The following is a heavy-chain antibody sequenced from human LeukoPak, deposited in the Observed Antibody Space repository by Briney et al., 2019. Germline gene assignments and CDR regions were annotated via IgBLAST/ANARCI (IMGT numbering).Heavy chain of an antibody. CDR2: INPDGNEK. Sequence: PGGSLRLSCAASGFTFTTYWMSWARPAPGKGREWVDNINPDGNEKYYVDSVKSRFPISRDNAKTSLHLQMDSLSAEDTALYYCARAPITSPFYFDYWGQGTLVTVSS. CDR1: GFTFTTYW. D-gene: IGHD2-2*01. J-gene: IGHJ4*02. V-gene: IGHV3-7*03. CDR3: ARAPITSPFYFDY.